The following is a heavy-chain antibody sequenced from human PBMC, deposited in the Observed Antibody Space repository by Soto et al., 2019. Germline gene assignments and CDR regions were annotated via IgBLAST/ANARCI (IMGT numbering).Heavy chain of an antibody. D-gene: IGHD1-1*01. V-gene: IGHV4-59*01. J-gene: IGHJ4*02. CDR1: GGSISSYY. Sequence: SETLSLTCTVSGGSISSYYWSWIRQPPGKGLEWIGYIYYSGSTNYNPSLKSRVTISVDTSKNQFSLKLSSVTAADTAVYYCAGPRASVRKYYYFDYWGQGTLVTVSS. CDR2: IYYSGST. CDR3: AGPRASVRKYYYFDY.